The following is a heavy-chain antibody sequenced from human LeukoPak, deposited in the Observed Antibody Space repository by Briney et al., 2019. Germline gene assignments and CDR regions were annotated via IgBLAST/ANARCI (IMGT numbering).Heavy chain of an antibody. V-gene: IGHV3-21*01. CDR2: ISSSSYI. CDR1: GFTFSSYS. J-gene: IGHJ3*02. CDR3: ARDPGIVATRDAFDI. D-gene: IGHD5-12*01. Sequence: PGGSLRLSCAASGFTFSSYSMNWVRQAPGKGLEWVSSISSSSYIYYADSVKGRFTISRDNAKNSLYLQMNSLRAEDTAVYYCARDPGIVATRDAFDIWGQGTMVTVSS.